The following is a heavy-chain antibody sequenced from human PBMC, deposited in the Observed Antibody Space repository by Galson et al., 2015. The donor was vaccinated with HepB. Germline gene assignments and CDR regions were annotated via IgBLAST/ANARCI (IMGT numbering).Heavy chain of an antibody. Sequence: SLRLSCAASGFTFSSYAMSWVRQAPGKGLEWVSTISGSGGSTNYAESVKGRFTISRDNSKNTLYLQMNSLRAEDTAIYYCANCVHPVGLPATYFDYWGQGTLVTVAS. V-gene: IGHV3-23*01. D-gene: IGHD2-2*01. CDR1: GFTFSSYA. J-gene: IGHJ4*02. CDR3: ANCVHPVGLPATYFDY. CDR2: ISGSGGST.